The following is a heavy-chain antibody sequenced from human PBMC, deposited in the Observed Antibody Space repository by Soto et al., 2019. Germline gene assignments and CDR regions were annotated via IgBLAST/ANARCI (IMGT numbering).Heavy chain of an antibody. CDR1: GGSFSGYY. CDR3: ARKAAMASFDY. J-gene: IGHJ4*02. D-gene: IGHD5-18*01. V-gene: IGHV4-34*01. CDR2: INHSGST. Sequence: QVQLQQWGAGLLKPSETLSLTCAVYGGSFSGYYWSWIRQPPGKGLEWIGEINHSGSTNYNPSLKSRVTISVDTSKNQFSLKLSSVTAADTAVYYCARKAAMASFDYWGQGTLVTVSS.